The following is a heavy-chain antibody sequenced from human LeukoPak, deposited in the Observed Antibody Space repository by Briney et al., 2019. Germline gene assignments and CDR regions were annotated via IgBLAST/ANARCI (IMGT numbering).Heavy chain of an antibody. CDR3: ARAIGLSPVRGVILDYYYMDV. CDR1: GFTFSSYS. CDR2: ISSSSSYI. V-gene: IGHV3-21*04. J-gene: IGHJ6*03. Sequence: GGSLRLSCAASGFTFSSYSMNWVRQAPGKGLEWVSSISSSSSYIYYADSVKGRFTISRDNAKNSLYLQMNSLRAEDTAVYYCARAIGLSPVRGVILDYYYMDVWGKGTTVTVSS. D-gene: IGHD3-10*01.